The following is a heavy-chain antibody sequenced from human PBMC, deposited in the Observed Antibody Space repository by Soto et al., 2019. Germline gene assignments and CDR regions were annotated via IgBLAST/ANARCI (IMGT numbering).Heavy chain of an antibody. J-gene: IGHJ4*02. CDR2: RLDDGSDK. V-gene: IGHV3-33*01. CDR3: ARDDDYGDNGIDY. Sequence: QVQLVESGGGVVQPGRSLRLSCAASGFSFSSYGMHWVRQAPGKGLEWVAVRLDDGSDKDYTDAVKGRFTISRNNSKNTLYLEMNSLRAEDTAVYYCARDDDYGDNGIDYWGQGTLVTVSS. CDR1: GFSFSSYG. D-gene: IGHD4-17*01.